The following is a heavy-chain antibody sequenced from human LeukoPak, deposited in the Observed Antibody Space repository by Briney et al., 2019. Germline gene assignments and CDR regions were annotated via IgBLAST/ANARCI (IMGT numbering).Heavy chain of an antibody. J-gene: IGHJ4*02. D-gene: IGHD5-18*01. CDR3: ARAIRGYSYGYSY. CDR2: INPNSGGT. CDR1: GYTFTSYG. V-gene: IGHV1-2*04. Sequence: ASVTVSCKASGYTFTSYGISWVRQAPGQGLEWMGWINPNSGGTNYAQKFQGWVTMTRDTSISTAYMELSRLRSDDTAVYYCARAIRGYSYGYSYWGQGTLVTVSS.